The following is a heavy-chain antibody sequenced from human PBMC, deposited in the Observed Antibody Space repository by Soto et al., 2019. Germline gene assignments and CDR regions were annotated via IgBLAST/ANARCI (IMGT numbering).Heavy chain of an antibody. CDR3: ARNGHLDTAWYYFDY. CDR2: IIPIFGTA. Sequence: GASVKVSCKASGVTFSSYAISWVRQAPGQGLEWMGGIIPIFGTANYAQKFQGRVTITADESTSTAYMELSSLRSEDTAVYYCARNGHLDTAWYYFDYWGQGTLVTVSS. J-gene: IGHJ4*02. CDR1: GVTFSSYA. V-gene: IGHV1-69*13. D-gene: IGHD2-15*01.